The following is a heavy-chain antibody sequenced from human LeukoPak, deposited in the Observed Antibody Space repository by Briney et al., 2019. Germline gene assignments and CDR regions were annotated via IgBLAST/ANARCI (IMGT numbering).Heavy chain of an antibody. CDR1: GASISSTGYY. CDR3: ARHRVASAYSSFDY. D-gene: IGHD2-15*01. Sequence: SETLSLTCTVSGASISSTGYYWGWIRQSPGKRLEWIGSLFNSGVTYYSPSLKSRVSTSVDTSNNHFSLRLTSLTAADTAIYYCARHRVASAYSSFDYRGQGTLVTVSS. J-gene: IGHJ4*02. CDR2: LFNSGVT. V-gene: IGHV4-39*01.